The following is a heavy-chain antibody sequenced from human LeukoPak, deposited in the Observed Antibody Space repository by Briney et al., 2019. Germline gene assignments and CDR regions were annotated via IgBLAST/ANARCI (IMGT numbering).Heavy chain of an antibody. CDR1: GFTFSDYY. D-gene: IGHD6-13*01. CDR2: ISSSGTTI. V-gene: IGHV3-11*04. Sequence: PGGSLRLSCAASGFTFSDYYMNWIRQAPGKGLEWLSYISSSGTTIYYADSVKGRITISRDNAKNLLYLQMNSLRAEDTAVYYCARDPSYSSSSRWFDPWGQGTLVTVSS. J-gene: IGHJ5*02. CDR3: ARDPSYSSSSRWFDP.